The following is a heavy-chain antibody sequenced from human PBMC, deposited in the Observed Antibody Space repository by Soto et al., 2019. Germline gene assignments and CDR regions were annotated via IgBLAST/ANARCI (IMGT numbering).Heavy chain of an antibody. CDR3: AGGIAARPLGY. J-gene: IGHJ4*02. V-gene: IGHV4-34*01. CDR1: GGSFSGYY. D-gene: IGHD6-6*01. Sequence: SETLSLTCAVYGGSFSGYYWSWIRQPPGKGLEWIGEINHNGSTNYNPSLKSRVTISVDTSKNQLSLKLSSVTAADTAVYYCAGGIAARPLGYWGQGTLVTVSS. CDR2: INHNGST.